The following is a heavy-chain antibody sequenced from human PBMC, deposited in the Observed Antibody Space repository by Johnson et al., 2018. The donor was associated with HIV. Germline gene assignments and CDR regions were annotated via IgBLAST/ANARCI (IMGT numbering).Heavy chain of an antibody. J-gene: IGHJ3*01. V-gene: IGHV3-30*03. Sequence: QMQLVESGGGVVQPGRSLRLSCAASGFSFSSYGMAWVRQAPGKGLEWVTVISFAGVKKYYADSVKGRFTISRDNSKGTLYLQMDGLRPEDTALYYCATRGFYCTDGVCHGVFDFWGQGTVVSVSS. CDR2: ISFAGVKK. CDR3: ATRGFYCTDGVCHGVFDF. CDR1: GFSFSSYG. D-gene: IGHD2-8*01.